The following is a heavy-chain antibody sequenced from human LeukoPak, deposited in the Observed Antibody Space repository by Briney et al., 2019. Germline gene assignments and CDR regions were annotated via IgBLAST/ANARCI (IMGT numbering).Heavy chain of an antibody. CDR2: IYYSGST. CDR1: GGSLSITSYY. D-gene: IGHD5-24*01. Sequence: SETLSLTCTVSGGSLSITSYYWSWIRQPPGKGLEWIGYIYYSGSTNYNPSLKSRVTISVDTSKNQFSLKLSSVTAADTAVYYCARCRDGYNNAFDIWGQGTMVTVSS. CDR3: ARCRDGYNNAFDI. J-gene: IGHJ3*02. V-gene: IGHV4-61*01.